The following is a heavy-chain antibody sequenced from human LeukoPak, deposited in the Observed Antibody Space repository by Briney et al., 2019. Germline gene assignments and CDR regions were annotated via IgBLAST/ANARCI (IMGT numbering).Heavy chain of an antibody. CDR1: GFNFPDYS. V-gene: IGHV3-48*01. Sequence: GGSLRLSCAASGFNFPDYSMNWVRQAPGWGLECITYTSSDGKTTWYADSVKGRFTISRDSYKNTLYLQMNSLRAEDTAIYFCAKPGGDDWIGYFDYWGQGTLVTVSS. CDR2: TSSDGKTT. CDR3: AKPGGDDWIGYFDY. D-gene: IGHD2-2*03. J-gene: IGHJ4*02.